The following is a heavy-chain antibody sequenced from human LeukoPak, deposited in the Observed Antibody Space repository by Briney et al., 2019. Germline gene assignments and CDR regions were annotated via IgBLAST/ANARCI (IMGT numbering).Heavy chain of an antibody. D-gene: IGHD6-13*01. CDR2: IYTSGST. J-gene: IGHJ4*02. Sequence: SETLSLTCTVPGGSISSYYWSWIRQPAGKGLEWIGRIYTSGSTNYNPSLKSRVTMSVATSKNQFSLKLSSVTDADTPVSYCARGSSWAYYFDYWGQGTLATVSS. CDR3: ARGSSWAYYFDY. V-gene: IGHV4-4*07. CDR1: GGSISSYY.